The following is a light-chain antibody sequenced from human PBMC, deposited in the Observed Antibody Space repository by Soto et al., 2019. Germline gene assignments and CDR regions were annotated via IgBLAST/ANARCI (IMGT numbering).Light chain of an antibody. CDR1: HGVNYN. Sequence: DIQITQSPSSLSASVGDRVTITCQASHGVNYNVNWYQQKPGKAPKLLISDGSNLETGVPSRFSGSGSGTDFSFTISSLQPEDIGTYYCQHYDNLVFTFGPGTKVDLK. V-gene: IGKV1-33*01. CDR3: QHYDNLVFT. CDR2: DGS. J-gene: IGKJ3*01.